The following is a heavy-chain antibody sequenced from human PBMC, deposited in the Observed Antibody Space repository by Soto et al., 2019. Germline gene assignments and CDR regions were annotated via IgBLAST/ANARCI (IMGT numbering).Heavy chain of an antibody. CDR1: GGSISSSSYY. J-gene: IGHJ5*02. Sequence: TSETLSLTCAVSGGSISSSSYYWGWIRQPPGKGLEWIGSIYYSGSTYYNPSLKSRVTISVDTSKNQFSLKLSSVTAADTAVYYCARHPESSGWTGAYNWFDPWGQGTLVTVSS. D-gene: IGHD6-19*01. V-gene: IGHV4-39*01. CDR2: IYYSGST. CDR3: ARHPESSGWTGAYNWFDP.